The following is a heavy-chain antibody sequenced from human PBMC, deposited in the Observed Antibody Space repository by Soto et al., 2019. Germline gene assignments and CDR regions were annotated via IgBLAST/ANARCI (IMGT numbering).Heavy chain of an antibody. CDR1: GGSIRSDNW. CDR2: IFHSGST. D-gene: IGHD1-26*01. Sequence: PSETLSLTCAVSGGSIRSDNWWSWVRQPPGKGLEWIGEIFHSGSTHYNPSLKTRVTISVDKSKNQFSLKLSSVTAAGTAVYYCARVYSGSYSDYWGQGTLVTVSS. J-gene: IGHJ4*02. V-gene: IGHV4-4*02. CDR3: ARVYSGSYSDY.